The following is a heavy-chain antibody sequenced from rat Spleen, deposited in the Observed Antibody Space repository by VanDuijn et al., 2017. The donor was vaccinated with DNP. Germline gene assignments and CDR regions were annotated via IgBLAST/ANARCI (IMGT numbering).Heavy chain of an antibody. D-gene: IGHD1-2*01. J-gene: IGHJ2*01. CDR3: ARQDYSNYNYFDY. CDR1: GFTFSDYY. Sequence: EVQLVESGGGLVQPGRTLKLSCAASGFTFSDYYMAWVRQAPKKGLEWVATIIYDGSRTYYRDSVKGRFTISRDNAKSTLYLQMDSLRSEDTATYYCARQDYSNYNYFDYWGQGVMVTVSS. V-gene: IGHV5S10*01. CDR2: IIYDGSRT.